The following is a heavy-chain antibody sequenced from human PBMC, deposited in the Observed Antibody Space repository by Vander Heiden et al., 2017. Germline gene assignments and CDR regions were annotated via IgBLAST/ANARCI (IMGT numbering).Heavy chain of an antibody. J-gene: IGHJ6*02. CDR1: AFPFVDYA. Sequence: EVQLVESGGGLVQLGRSLRPPCAAFAFPFVDYAMHWVRQTPGKGLEWISGISWNSGSLGYSDSVKGRFTISRDNAKNFLYLQMDSLRPEDTALYYCAKDSGLDYYGSGSYMDVWGQGTTVTVSS. V-gene: IGHV3-9*01. CDR3: AKDSGLDYYGSGSYMDV. CDR2: ISWNSGSL. D-gene: IGHD3-10*01.